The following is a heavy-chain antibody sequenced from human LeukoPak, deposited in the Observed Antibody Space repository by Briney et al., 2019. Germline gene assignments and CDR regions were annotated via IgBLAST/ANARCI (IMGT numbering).Heavy chain of an antibody. CDR3: AKDPSSLFVP. CDR2: ISGSGGST. D-gene: IGHD6-13*01. Sequence: PGGSLRLSCAASGFTFSSYAMNWVRQAPGKGLEWVSVISGSGGSTSYADSVKGRFTISRDNSKNTLYLQMNSLRAEDTAVYYCAKDPSSLFVPWGQGTLVTVSP. V-gene: IGHV3-23*01. J-gene: IGHJ5*02. CDR1: GFTFSSYA.